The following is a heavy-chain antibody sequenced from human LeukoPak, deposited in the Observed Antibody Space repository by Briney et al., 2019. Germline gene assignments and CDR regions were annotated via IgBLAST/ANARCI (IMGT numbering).Heavy chain of an antibody. V-gene: IGHV3-49*04. CDR3: TREVTMTVVVEGYYFDY. J-gene: IGHJ4*02. CDR2: IRSKAYGGTT. CDR1: GFTFGDYA. D-gene: IGHD3-22*01. Sequence: PGGSLRLSCTASGFTFGDYAMSWVRQAPGKGLEWVGFIRSKAYGGTTEYAASVKGRFTISRDDSKSIAYLQMNSLKTEDTAVYYCTREVTMTVVVEGYYFDYWGQGTLVTVSS.